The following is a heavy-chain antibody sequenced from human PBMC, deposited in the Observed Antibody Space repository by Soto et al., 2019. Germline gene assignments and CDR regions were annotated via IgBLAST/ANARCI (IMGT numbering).Heavy chain of an antibody. D-gene: IGHD6-25*01. Sequence: QVQLVQSGPEVKKPGASVKVSCNASGDTFINYAITWVRQAPGQGLEWMGWINTYKGNTNDAENLQGRATMTTDTSTNTAYMEVRSLRSDDTAVYAGAKSPRGEMATDLGQGTLVTVSS. V-gene: IGHV1-18*01. CDR1: GDTFINYA. CDR3: AKSPRGEMATD. CDR2: INTYKGNT. J-gene: IGHJ4*02.